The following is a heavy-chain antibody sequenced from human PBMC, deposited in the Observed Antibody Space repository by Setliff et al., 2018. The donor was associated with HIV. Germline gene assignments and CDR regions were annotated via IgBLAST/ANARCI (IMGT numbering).Heavy chain of an antibody. D-gene: IGHD3-10*01. CDR1: GGSISGHY. Sequence: SETLSLTCTVSGGSISGHYWSWIRQPPGRGLEWIGYIYSSGGTNFNPPLQSRVTISVDTSKNQFSLKLYSVTAADTAVYYCARAYFGSGIYYWGQGTLVTVSS. V-gene: IGHV4-4*09. CDR3: ARAYFGSGIYY. CDR2: IYSSGGT. J-gene: IGHJ4*02.